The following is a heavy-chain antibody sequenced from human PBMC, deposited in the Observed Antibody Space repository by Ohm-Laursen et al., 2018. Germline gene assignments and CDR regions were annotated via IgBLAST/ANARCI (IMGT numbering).Heavy chain of an antibody. J-gene: IGHJ2*01. V-gene: IGHV1-2*02. D-gene: IGHD2-2*01. CDR2: INPNSGGA. Sequence: ASVKVSCKVSGYTFTGYYMHWVRQAPGQGLEWMGWINPNSGGANYAQKFQGRVTMTRDTSISTAYMELSSVRSDDTAVYSCARGGSTSSYWYFDLWGRGTLVTVSS. CDR3: ARGGSTSSYWYFDL. CDR1: GYTFTGYY.